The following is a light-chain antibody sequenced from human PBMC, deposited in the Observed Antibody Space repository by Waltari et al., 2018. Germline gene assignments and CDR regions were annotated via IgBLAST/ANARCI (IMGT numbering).Light chain of an antibody. CDR2: GAS. J-gene: IGKJ1*01. CDR3: QHYVRLPVT. CDR1: QGVGRS. Sequence: EIVLTQSPGTLSLSPGERATLPCWASQGVGRSLAWYQQKRGQAPRLLIYGASTRASGIPDRFSGSGSGTDFSLTISRLEPEDFAVYYCQHYVRLPVTFGQGTKVEIK. V-gene: IGKV3-20*01.